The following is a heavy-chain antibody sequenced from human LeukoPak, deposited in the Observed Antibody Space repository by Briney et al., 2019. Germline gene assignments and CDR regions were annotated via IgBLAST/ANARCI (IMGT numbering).Heavy chain of an antibody. Sequence: GESLRISCKGSGYSFTSYWISWVRQMPGKGLEWMGRIDPSDSYTNYSPSFQGHVTISADKSISTAYLQWSSLKASDTAMYYWASTGGYSSSCPNCWGQGTLVTVSS. CDR3: ASTGGYSSSCPNC. CDR2: IDPSDSYT. J-gene: IGHJ4*02. V-gene: IGHV5-10-1*01. D-gene: IGHD6-13*01. CDR1: GYSFTSYW.